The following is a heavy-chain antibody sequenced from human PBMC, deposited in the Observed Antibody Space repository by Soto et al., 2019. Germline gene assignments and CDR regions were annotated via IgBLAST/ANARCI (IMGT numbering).Heavy chain of an antibody. J-gene: IGHJ4*02. CDR1: GHTLTELS. D-gene: IGHD3-10*01. CDR3: GTPTPLWGAMITHIIFDF. Sequence: PAASVKGSCRISGHTLTELSIHWVRQAPGKGNEWMGGFDPESGEAIYAQKWHGRVTGTEDTVTGTAYMELRGMKCDETAVDYCGTPTPLWGAMITHIIFDFWGQVTPVTVSS. V-gene: IGHV1-24*01. CDR2: FDPESGEA.